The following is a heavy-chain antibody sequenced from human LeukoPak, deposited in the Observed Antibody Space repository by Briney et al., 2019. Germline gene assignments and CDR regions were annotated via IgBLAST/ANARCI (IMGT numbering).Heavy chain of an antibody. CDR2: ISYSGST. CDR3: ARVGMLTGYYYYYYMDV. CDR1: GGSISTYS. J-gene: IGHJ6*03. D-gene: IGHD2-8*01. V-gene: IGHV4-59*12. Sequence: SETLSLTCTVSGGSISTYSWTWIRQPPGKGLEWIGYISYSGSTKYNPSLKSRVTISVDTSKNQFSLKLSSVTAADTAVYYCARVGMLTGYYYYYYMDVWGKGTTVTVSS.